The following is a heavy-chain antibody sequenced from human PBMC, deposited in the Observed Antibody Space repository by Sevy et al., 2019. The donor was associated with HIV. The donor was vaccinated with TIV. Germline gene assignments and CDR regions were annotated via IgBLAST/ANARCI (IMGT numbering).Heavy chain of an antibody. Sequence: GGSLRLSCAVSGFIVSSNYMTWVRQAPGKGLEWVSVIYSGGNTFYADSVRGRFTISGDNSKNTLYLQMNSLRAEDTALYYCARGMILEGSWYGMDVWGQGTTVTVSS. CDR2: IYSGGNT. V-gene: IGHV3-53*01. D-gene: IGHD3-3*01. J-gene: IGHJ6*02. CDR3: ARGMILEGSWYGMDV. CDR1: GFIVSSNY.